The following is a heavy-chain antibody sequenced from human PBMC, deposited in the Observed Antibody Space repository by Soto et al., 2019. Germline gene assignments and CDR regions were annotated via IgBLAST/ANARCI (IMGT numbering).Heavy chain of an antibody. J-gene: IGHJ5*02. CDR2: INPNSGGT. CDR1: GYTFTGYY. D-gene: IGHD6-13*01. Sequence: ASVKVSCKASGYTFTGYYMHWVRQAPGQGLEWMGWINPNSGGTQYAQKFQGRVTMTRDTSISTAYMELSRLRSDDTAVYYCARYTGAAGTWWFDPWGQGTLVTV. V-gene: IGHV1-2*02. CDR3: ARYTGAAGTWWFDP.